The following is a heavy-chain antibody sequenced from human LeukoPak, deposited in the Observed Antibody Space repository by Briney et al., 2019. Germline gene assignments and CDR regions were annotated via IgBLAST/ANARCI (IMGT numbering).Heavy chain of an antibody. CDR1: GFTFSSYA. CDR3: VKDGAPWIQPLFDY. D-gene: IGHD5-18*01. J-gene: IGHJ4*02. Sequence: PGGSLRLSCSASGFTFSSYAMHWLRQAPGQGLEYVSAISSNGGSTYYADSVKGRFTISRDNSKNTLYLQMSSLRAEDTAVYYCVKDGAPWIQPLFDYWGQGTLVTVSS. V-gene: IGHV3-64D*09. CDR2: ISSNGGST.